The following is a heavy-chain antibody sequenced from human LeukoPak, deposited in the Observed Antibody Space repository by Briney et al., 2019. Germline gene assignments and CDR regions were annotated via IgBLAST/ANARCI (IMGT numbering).Heavy chain of an antibody. CDR1: GFTFSNYW. D-gene: IGHD6-19*01. V-gene: IGHV3-74*01. CDR3: VRLLYNSGWHDFDY. CDR2: INSDGSST. J-gene: IGHJ4*02. Sequence: GGSLRLSCAASGFTFSNYWIHWVRQAPGKGLVWVSRINSDGSSTSYADSVKGRFTISRDNAKNTLYLQMNSLRAEDTAVYYCVRLLYNSGWHDFDYWGQGTLVTVSS.